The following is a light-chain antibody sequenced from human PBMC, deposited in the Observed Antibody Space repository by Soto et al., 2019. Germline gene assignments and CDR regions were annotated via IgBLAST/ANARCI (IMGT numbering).Light chain of an antibody. J-gene: IGKJ1*01. CDR1: RTITRN. CDR2: GAS. CDR3: QQYNNWPMWT. Sequence: EIVLTQSPGTLSLSPGERATLSCRSSRTITRNLAWYQQKPGQAPRLLIYGASTRATGIPARFSGSGSGTEFTLTISSLQSEDFAVYYCQQYNNWPMWTFGQGTKVDIK. V-gene: IGKV3-15*01.